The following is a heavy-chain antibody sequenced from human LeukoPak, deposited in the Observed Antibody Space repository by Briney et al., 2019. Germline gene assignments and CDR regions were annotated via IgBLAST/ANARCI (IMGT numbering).Heavy chain of an antibody. CDR2: IYGDGST. V-gene: IGHV3-53*01. Sequence: SGGSLRLSCAASGFSVSSNYISWVRQAPGKGLEWVSVIYGDGSTNYADSVKARFTISRDNSKNTVYLQMNSLRVEDTAVYYSARATLDNWGQGTLVTVSS. J-gene: IGHJ4*02. CDR3: ARATLDN. CDR1: GFSVSSNY.